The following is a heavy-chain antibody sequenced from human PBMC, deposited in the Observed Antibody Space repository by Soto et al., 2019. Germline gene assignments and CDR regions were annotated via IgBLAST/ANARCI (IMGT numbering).Heavy chain of an antibody. Sequence: QVQLEQSGAEVKKPGASVKISCKPSGNTFNSYGISWVRQAPGLGLEWMGWFNDQNGFTNYAQKFQGRVTMTTDTSTTTAYMEVRSLRFDDTAVYYCALNWNAGSFEHWGRGTLVAVSS. CDR2: FNDQNGFT. CDR1: GNTFNSYG. J-gene: IGHJ4*02. CDR3: ALNWNAGSFEH. D-gene: IGHD1-20*01. V-gene: IGHV1-18*04.